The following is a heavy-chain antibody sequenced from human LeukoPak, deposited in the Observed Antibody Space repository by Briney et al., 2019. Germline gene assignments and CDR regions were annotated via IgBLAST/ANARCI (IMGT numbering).Heavy chain of an antibody. Sequence: GGSLRLSCAASGFTFSSYAMSWVRQAPGKGLEWVSAISGSGGSTYYADSVKGRFTISRDNSKNTLYLQMNSLRAEDTAVYYCAKSGGRLYYYYMDVWGKGTTVTVSS. J-gene: IGHJ6*03. D-gene: IGHD2-21*02. CDR2: ISGSGGST. CDR1: GFTFSSYA. CDR3: AKSGGRLYYYYMDV. V-gene: IGHV3-23*01.